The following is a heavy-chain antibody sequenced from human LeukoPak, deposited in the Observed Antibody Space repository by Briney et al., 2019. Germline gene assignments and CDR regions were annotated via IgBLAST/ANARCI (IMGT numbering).Heavy chain of an antibody. CDR3: ARDYHYYGSGSYYY. CDR1: GYTFTNYG. D-gene: IGHD3-10*01. Sequence: GASVKVSCKSSGYTFTNYGISWVRQAPGQGLEWMGWISAYNGNTNYAQKLQGRVTMTTDTSTSTAYMELRSLRSDDTAVYYCARDYHYYGSGSYYYWGQGTLVTVSS. V-gene: IGHV1-18*01. CDR2: ISAYNGNT. J-gene: IGHJ4*02.